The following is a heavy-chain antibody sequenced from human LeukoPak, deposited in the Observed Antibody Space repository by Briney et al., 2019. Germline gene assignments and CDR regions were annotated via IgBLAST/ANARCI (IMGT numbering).Heavy chain of an antibody. D-gene: IGHD6-6*01. V-gene: IGHV4-31*03. CDR2: IYYSGTS. CDR3: ARIERSSYSLGFDY. J-gene: IGHJ4*02. CDR1: GVSISSGGHY. Sequence: SETLSLTCTVSGVSISSGGHYWSWIRQHPGKGLEWIGHIYYSGTSFYNPSLTSRVTISVDTSKNQFSLKLTSVNDADTAVYYCARIERSSYSLGFDYWGQGTLVTVSS.